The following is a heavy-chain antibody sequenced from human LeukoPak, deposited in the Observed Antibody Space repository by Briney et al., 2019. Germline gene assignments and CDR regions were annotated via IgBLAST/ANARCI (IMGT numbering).Heavy chain of an antibody. Sequence: SETLSLTCAVYGASFTDYSWSWIRQAPGEGLEWIGEVSHSGDTNYNPSLKSRVTISAEKYDSQFSLKLSSVTAADTAVYYCARGGSDTAYWGQGTLVTVSS. CDR1: GASFTDYS. J-gene: IGHJ4*02. V-gene: IGHV4-34*01. CDR3: ARGGSDTAY. CDR2: VSHSGDT. D-gene: IGHD5-18*01.